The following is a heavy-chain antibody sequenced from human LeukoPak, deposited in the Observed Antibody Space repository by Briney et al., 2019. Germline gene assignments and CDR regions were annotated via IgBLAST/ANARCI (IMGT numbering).Heavy chain of an antibody. J-gene: IGHJ4*02. V-gene: IGHV3-30*18. D-gene: IGHD6-13*01. CDR3: AKAASWGPIAAAGFDY. CDR1: GFTFSSYG. Sequence: GGSLRLSCAAAGFTFSSYGIQGVRQARGKGVEWVAVISYDGSNKYYADSVKGRFTISRDNSKNTLYLQMSSLRAEDTAVYYCAKAASWGPIAAAGFDYWGQGTLVTVSS. CDR2: ISYDGSNK.